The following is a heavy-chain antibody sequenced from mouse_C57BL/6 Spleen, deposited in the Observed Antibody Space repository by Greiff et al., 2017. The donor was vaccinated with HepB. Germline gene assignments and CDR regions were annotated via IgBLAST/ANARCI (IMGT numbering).Heavy chain of an antibody. CDR3: AREGLLRYWYFDV. Sequence: EVHLVESGGGLVKPGGSLKLSCAASGFTFSSYAMSWVRQTPEKRLEWVATISDGGSYSYYPDNVKGRFTISRDNAKNNLYLQMSHLKSEDTAMYYCAREGLLRYWYFDVWGTGTTVTVSS. CDR1: GFTFSSYA. J-gene: IGHJ1*03. V-gene: IGHV5-4*01. D-gene: IGHD1-1*01. CDR2: ISDGGSYS.